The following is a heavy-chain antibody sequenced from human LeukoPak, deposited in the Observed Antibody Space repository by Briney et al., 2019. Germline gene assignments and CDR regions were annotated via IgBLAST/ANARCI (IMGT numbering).Heavy chain of an antibody. Sequence: SETLSLTCTVSGGSITSSSYYWGWIRQPPGKGLEWIGSVYYSGSTYYNPSLKSRVTMSVDTSKNQFSLKLSSVTAADTAVYYCARDYDFWSGYYDITGYYFDYWGQGTLVTVSS. CDR2: VYYSGST. V-gene: IGHV4-39*07. D-gene: IGHD3-3*01. CDR3: ARDYDFWSGYYDITGYYFDY. CDR1: GGSITSSSYY. J-gene: IGHJ4*02.